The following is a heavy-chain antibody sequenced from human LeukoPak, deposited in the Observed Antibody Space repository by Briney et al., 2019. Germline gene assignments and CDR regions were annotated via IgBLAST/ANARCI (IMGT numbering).Heavy chain of an antibody. V-gene: IGHV4-38-2*01. D-gene: IGHD6-6*01. J-gene: IGHJ4*02. CDR2: IYHSGST. CDR3: ARHRDYSSSDY. CDR1: GYSISSGYY. Sequence: PSETLSLTCAVSGYSISSGYYWGWIPQPPGKGLEWIGSIYHSGSTYYNPSLKSRVTISVDTSKNQFSLKLSSVTAADTAVYYCARHRDYSSSDYWGQGTLVTVSS.